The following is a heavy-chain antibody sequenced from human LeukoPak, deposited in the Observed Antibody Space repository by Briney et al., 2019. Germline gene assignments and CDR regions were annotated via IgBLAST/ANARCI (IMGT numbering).Heavy chain of an antibody. J-gene: IGHJ4*02. V-gene: IGHV3-53*01. D-gene: IGHD3-3*01. Sequence: GGSLRLSCAASGFTVSSNYMSWVRQAPGKGLEWVSVIYSGGSTYYADSVKGRFNIYRDNSKNTLYLQMNSLRAEDTAVYYCARMVPSYDFWSGLIPDYFDYWGQGTLVTVSS. CDR3: ARMVPSYDFWSGLIPDYFDY. CDR2: IYSGGST. CDR1: GFTVSSNY.